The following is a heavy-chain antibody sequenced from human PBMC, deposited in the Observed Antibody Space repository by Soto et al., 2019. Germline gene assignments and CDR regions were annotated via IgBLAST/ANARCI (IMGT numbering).Heavy chain of an antibody. J-gene: IGHJ4*02. Sequence: PGESLKISCKGSGYSFTSYGISWVRQAPGQGLEWMGWISAYNGNTNYAQKLQGRVTMTTDTSASTAYMELRSLRSDDTAVYYCARDVSGFNPRSPKRIDYWGQGTLVTVSS. CDR1: GYSFTSYG. D-gene: IGHD3-10*01. V-gene: IGHV1-18*04. CDR3: ARDVSGFNPRSPKRIDY. CDR2: ISAYNGNT.